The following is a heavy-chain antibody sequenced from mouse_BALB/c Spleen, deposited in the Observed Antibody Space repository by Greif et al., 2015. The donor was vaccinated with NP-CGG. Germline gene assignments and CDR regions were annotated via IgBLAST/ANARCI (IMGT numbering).Heavy chain of an antibody. D-gene: IGHD1-1*01. V-gene: IGHV1-9*01. J-gene: IGHJ3*01. CDR3: ARDYGSTPFAY. CDR2: ILPGSGST. CDR1: GYTFSSYW. Sequence: QVQLKESGAELMKPGASVKISCKATGYTFSSYWIEWVKQRPGHGLEWIGEILPGSGSTNYNEKFKGKATFTADTSSNTAYMQLSSLTSEDSAVYYCARDYGSTPFAYWGQGTLVTVSA.